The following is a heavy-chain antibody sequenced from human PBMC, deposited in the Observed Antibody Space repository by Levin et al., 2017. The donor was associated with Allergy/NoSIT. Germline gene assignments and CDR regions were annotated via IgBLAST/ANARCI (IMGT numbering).Heavy chain of an antibody. CDR1: GFTASSSY. CDR2: IYSGGST. D-gene: IGHD5-12*01. Sequence: GESLKISCAASGFTASSSYMSWVRQAPGKGLEWVSVIYSGGSTNFADSVKGRFSISRDNSKNTLYLQMNSLRADDTAVYYCARVAGCSDTACRWGRFDPWGQGTLVTVSS. J-gene: IGHJ5*02. CDR3: ARVAGCSDTACRWGRFDP. V-gene: IGHV3-53*01.